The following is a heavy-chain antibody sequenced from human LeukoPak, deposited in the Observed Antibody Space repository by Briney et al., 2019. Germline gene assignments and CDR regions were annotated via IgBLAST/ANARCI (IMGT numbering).Heavy chain of an antibody. CDR3: ARIGSGSNDAFDI. CDR2: IYSGGST. Sequence: GGSLRLSCAASGFTVSSNYMSWVRRAPGKGLEWVSVIYSGGSTYYADSVKGRFTISRDNSKNTLYLQMNSLRAEDTAVYYCARIGSGSNDAFDIWGQGTMVTVSS. D-gene: IGHD3-10*01. CDR1: GFTVSSNY. J-gene: IGHJ3*02. V-gene: IGHV3-53*01.